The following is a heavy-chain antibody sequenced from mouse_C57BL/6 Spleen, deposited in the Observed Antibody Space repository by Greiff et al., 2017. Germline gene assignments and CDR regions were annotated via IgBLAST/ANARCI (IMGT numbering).Heavy chain of an antibody. V-gene: IGHV14-4*01. D-gene: IGHD2-4*01. Sequence: EVQLVESGAELVRPGASVKLSCTASGFNIKDDYMHWVKQRPEQGLEWIGWIDPENGDTEYASKFQGKATITADTSSNTAYLQLSSLTSEDTAVYYCTTRLRREGLDYWGQGTTLTVSS. CDR2: IDPENGDT. CDR3: TTRLRREGLDY. J-gene: IGHJ2*01. CDR1: GFNIKDDY.